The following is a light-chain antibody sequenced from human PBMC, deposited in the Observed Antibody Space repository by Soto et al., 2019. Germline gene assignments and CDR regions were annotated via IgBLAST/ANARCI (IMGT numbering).Light chain of an antibody. CDR2: GAS. J-gene: IGKJ1*01. V-gene: IGKV3-20*01. Sequence: EIGLTQSPGTLSLSPGERATLSCRARQSVSSSHLTWYPQKPGQAPRLLIYGASSRNTDIPDRFSGSGSGTDFTLTISRLEPEDFAVYYCQQFYSSPWTFGQGTKVEIK. CDR1: QSVSSSH. CDR3: QQFYSSPWT.